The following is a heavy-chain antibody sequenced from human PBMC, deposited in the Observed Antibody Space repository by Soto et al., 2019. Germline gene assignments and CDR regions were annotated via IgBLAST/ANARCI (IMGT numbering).Heavy chain of an antibody. Sequence: PSETLSLTCTVSGGSVSSNSYSWGRLRQSPGKGLEWIGTIYYTESTNYHPSLQSQVTISVDTSKNQFSLKLSSVTAADTAVYYCAREWGGYFDYWGQGTLVTVSS. J-gene: IGHJ4*02. V-gene: IGHV4-39*07. CDR2: IYYTEST. CDR3: AREWGGYFDY. CDR1: GGSVSSNSYS. D-gene: IGHD3-16*01.